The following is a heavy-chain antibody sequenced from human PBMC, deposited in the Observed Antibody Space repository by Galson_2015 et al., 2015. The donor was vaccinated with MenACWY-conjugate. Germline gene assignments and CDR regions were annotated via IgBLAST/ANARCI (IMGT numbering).Heavy chain of an antibody. CDR3: ARRVGSSGSYLGAFDT. Sequence: SETLSLTCTVSGGSISTSYWSWIRQPPGKGLEWIGYIHYTGTTNYDPSLKSRVTISVDTSKNHFSLKLSSVTAADTAVYYCARRVGSSGSYLGAFDTWGQGTMVTVSS. CDR1: GGSISTSY. J-gene: IGHJ3*02. V-gene: IGHV4-59*01. CDR2: IHYTGTT. D-gene: IGHD3-10*01.